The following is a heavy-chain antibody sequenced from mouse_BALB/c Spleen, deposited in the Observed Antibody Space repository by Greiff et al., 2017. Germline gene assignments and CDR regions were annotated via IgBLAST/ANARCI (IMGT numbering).Heavy chain of an antibody. Sequence: EVQLVESGPGLVKPSQSLSLTCTVTGYSITSDYAWNWIRQFPGNKLEWMGYISYSGSTSYNPSLKSRISITRDTSKNQFFLQLNSVTTEDTATYYCARRDYDAAWFAYWGQGTLVTVSA. J-gene: IGHJ3*01. V-gene: IGHV3-2*02. D-gene: IGHD2-4*01. CDR3: ARRDYDAAWFAY. CDR2: ISYSGST. CDR1: GYSITSDYA.